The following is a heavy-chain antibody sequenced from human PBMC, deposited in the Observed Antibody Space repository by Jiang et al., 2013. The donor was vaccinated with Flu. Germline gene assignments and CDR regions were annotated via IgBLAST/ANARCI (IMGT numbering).Heavy chain of an antibody. V-gene: IGHV5-51*01. CDR3: ARPSSGVVTAISSGDWYFDL. J-gene: IGHJ2*01. CDR1: GYSFTSYW. CDR2: IYPGDSDT. D-gene: IGHD2-21*02. Sequence: EVKKPGESLKISCKGSGYSFTSYWIGWVRQMPGKGLEWMGIIYPGDSDTRYSPSFQGQVTISADKSISTAYLQWSSLKASDTAMYYCARPSSGVVTAISSGDWYFDLWGRGTLVTVSS.